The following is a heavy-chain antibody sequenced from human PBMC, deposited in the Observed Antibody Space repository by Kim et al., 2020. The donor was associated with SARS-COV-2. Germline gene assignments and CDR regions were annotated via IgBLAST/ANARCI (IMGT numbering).Heavy chain of an antibody. Sequence: SETLSLTCAVSGVSIARGGYYWTWIRQHPGKGLEWIGYIYYGGNTYYNPSLKSRLSMSLDTSKNQFSLILTSVTAADTAVYYCSREIYGDSTWGRGTLVTVSS. J-gene: IGHJ5*02. CDR1: GVSIARGGYY. V-gene: IGHV4-31*11. CDR3: SREIYGDST. D-gene: IGHD4-17*01. CDR2: IYYGGNT.